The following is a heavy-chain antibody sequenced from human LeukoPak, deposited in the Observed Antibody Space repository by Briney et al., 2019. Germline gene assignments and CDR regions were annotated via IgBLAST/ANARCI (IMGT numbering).Heavy chain of an antibody. CDR1: GFSFSSYG. V-gene: IGHV3-23*01. CDR2: ISGGGETR. D-gene: IGHD6-13*01. Sequence: PGGSLRLSCAASGFSFSSYGMGWVRQAPGKGLEWGSSISGGGETRYYADSAKGRFPIPRDNSKNTLYPQMNSLRAEDTAVYYCARTRFSGIAAAGPALFWGQGTLVTVSS. J-gene: IGHJ1*01. CDR3: ARTRFSGIAAAGPALF.